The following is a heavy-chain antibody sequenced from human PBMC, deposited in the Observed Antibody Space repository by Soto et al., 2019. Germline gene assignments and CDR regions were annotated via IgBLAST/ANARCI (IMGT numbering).Heavy chain of an antibody. Sequence: ESGGGLVQPGRSLRLSCAASGFTFDDYAMHWVRQAPGKGLEWVSGISWNSGRIAYADSVKGRFTISRDSAKNSLYLQMNSLGAEDTALYFCAKDITYSGYDAIDYWGQGTLVTVSS. J-gene: IGHJ4*02. CDR3: AKDITYSGYDAIDY. CDR1: GFTFDDYA. D-gene: IGHD5-12*01. CDR2: ISWNSGRI. V-gene: IGHV3-9*01.